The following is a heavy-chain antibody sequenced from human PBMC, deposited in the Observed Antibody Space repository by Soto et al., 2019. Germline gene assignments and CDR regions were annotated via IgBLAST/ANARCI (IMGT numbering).Heavy chain of an antibody. J-gene: IGHJ3*02. CDR3: AASSRQYCGGDCYVAFDI. CDR1: GGTFSSYA. V-gene: IGHV1-69*13. D-gene: IGHD2-21*02. CDR2: IIPIFGTA. Sequence: SVKVSCKASGGTFSSYAISWVRQAPGQGLEWMGGIIPIFGTANYAQKFQGRVTITADESTSTAYMELRSLRSEDTAVYYCAASSRQYCGGDCYVAFDIWGQGTMVTVSS.